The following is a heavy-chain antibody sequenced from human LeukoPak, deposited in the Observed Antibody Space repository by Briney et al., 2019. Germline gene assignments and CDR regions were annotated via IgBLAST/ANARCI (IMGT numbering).Heavy chain of an antibody. D-gene: IGHD4-17*01. CDR1: GFTFSNYA. V-gene: IGHV3-64D*09. CDR3: VKDGADYGENGWFDP. CDR2: IGNNGGIT. J-gene: IGHJ5*02. Sequence: PWESLSLTCSASGFTFSNYAMHWVRQAPGKGLEHVSVIGNNGGITYYADSVKGRFTISRDNSKNTLYLQMTSLTPEDTAVYYCVKDGADYGENGWFDPWGQGTLVTVSS.